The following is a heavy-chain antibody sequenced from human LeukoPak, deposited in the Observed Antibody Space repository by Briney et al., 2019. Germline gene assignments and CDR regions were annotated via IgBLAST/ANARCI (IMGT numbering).Heavy chain of an antibody. J-gene: IGHJ4*02. D-gene: IGHD1-26*01. CDR1: GYSMSSGYY. CDR2: IYHSGST. V-gene: IGHV4-38-2*02. Sequence: LSLTXTVSGYSMSSGYYWGWIRPPPGKGLEGIGSIYHSGSTYYKPSLKRRVTISVDTSKNQFSLKPSSVTAADTAVYYCARVGSGSYKDYWGQGTLVTVSS. CDR3: ARVGSGSYKDY.